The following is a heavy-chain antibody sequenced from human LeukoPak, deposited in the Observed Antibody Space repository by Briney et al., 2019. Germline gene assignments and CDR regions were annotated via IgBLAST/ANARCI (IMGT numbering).Heavy chain of an antibody. Sequence: SETLSLTCAVYGGPFSGYYWSWIRQPPGKGLEWIGEINHSGSTNYNPSLKSRVTISVDTSKNQFSLKLSSVTAADTAVYYCARVGKRMITFGGVIVQWGQGTLVTVSS. CDR3: ARVGKRMITFGGVIVQ. CDR2: INHSGST. J-gene: IGHJ4*02. D-gene: IGHD3-16*02. CDR1: GGPFSGYY. V-gene: IGHV4-34*01.